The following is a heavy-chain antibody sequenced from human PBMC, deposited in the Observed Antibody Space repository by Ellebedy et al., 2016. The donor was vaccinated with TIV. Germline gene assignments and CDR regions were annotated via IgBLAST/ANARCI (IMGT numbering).Heavy chain of an antibody. CDR2: IHQDANEK. CDR3: ARDQWLGRAYYYDS. Sequence: GESLKISCVASGFTFSNYWMSWVRQAPGKGLEWVANIHQDANEKYYVDSVRDRFSISRDNAKNSLYLQMNSLRDEDTAVYYCARDQWLGRAYYYDSWGQGTMVTVSS. CDR1: GFTFSNYW. J-gene: IGHJ4*01. D-gene: IGHD6-19*01. V-gene: IGHV3-7*01.